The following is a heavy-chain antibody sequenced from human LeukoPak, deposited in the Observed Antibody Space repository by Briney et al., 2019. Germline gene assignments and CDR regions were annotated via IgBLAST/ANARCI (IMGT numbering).Heavy chain of an antibody. Sequence: GGSLRLSCAASGFTFSDYYVTWIRQAPGKGLEWVSYISSRGDTTYYADSVKAGFTISRYNAKNSLFLQMNSLRAEHTAVYYCASAYYGSGTYYKVGNGFHYWGQGTLVTVSS. CDR2: ISSRGDTT. V-gene: IGHV3-11*04. CDR3: ASAYYGSGTYYKVGNGFHY. J-gene: IGHJ4*02. CDR1: GFTFSDYY. D-gene: IGHD3-10*01.